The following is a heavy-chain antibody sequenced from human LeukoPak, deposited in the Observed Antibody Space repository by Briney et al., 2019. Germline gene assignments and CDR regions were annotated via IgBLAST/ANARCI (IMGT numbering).Heavy chain of an antibody. V-gene: IGHV3-21*01. CDR3: AMDDDSSGYCDY. CDR1: GFTFSSYS. D-gene: IGHD3-22*01. J-gene: IGHJ4*02. CDR2: ISGSSSYI. Sequence: GGSLRLSCAASGFTFSSYSMNWVRQAPGKGLEWVSSISGSSSYIYYADSVKGRFTISRDNAKNSLYLRMNSLRAEDTAVYYCAMDDDSSGYCDYWGQGTLVTVSS.